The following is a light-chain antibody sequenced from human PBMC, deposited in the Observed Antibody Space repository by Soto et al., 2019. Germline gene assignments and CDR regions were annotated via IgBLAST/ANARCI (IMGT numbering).Light chain of an antibody. J-gene: IGLJ3*02. CDR1: SSDVGSHNF. Sequence: QSALTQPASVSGSPGQSITISCTGTSSDVGSHNFVSWYQQRPGTAPKLMIFEVSKRPSGVSSRFSASKSGNTASLTIAGVQAEDEADYYCCSYAGTTTLVFGGGTKLTVL. V-gene: IGLV2-23*02. CDR2: EVS. CDR3: CSYAGTTTLV.